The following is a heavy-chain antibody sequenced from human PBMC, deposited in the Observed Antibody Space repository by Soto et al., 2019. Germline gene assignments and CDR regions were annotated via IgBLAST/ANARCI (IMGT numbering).Heavy chain of an antibody. J-gene: IGHJ6*04. CDR1: GFTFSSYG. CDR2: IWYDGSNK. Sequence: GGSLRLSCAASGFTFSSYGMHWVRQAQGKGLEWVAVIWYDGSNKYYADSVKGRFTISRDNSKDTLYLQMNSLRAEDTAVYYCARDRVTNPGIAAAGTLGVAFDIWGKGTTVTVSS. V-gene: IGHV3-33*01. CDR3: ARDRVTNPGIAAAGTLGVAFDI. D-gene: IGHD6-13*01.